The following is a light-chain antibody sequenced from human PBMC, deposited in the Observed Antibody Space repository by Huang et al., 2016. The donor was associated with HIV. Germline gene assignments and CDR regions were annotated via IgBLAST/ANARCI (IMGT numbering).Light chain of an antibody. V-gene: IGKV3-20*01. Sequence: EIVLTQSPGTLSLSPGERATLSYRASQSVSSSYLAWYQQKPGQAPRLLIYGASSRATGIPDRFSGSGSGTDFTLTISRLEPEDFAVYYCQYYGSSLWTFGQGTKVEIK. CDR1: QSVSSSY. CDR3: QYYGSSLWT. J-gene: IGKJ1*01. CDR2: GAS.